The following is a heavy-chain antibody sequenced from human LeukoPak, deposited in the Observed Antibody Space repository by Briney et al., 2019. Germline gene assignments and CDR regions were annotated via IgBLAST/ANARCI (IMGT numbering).Heavy chain of an antibody. Sequence: SETLSLTCAVYGGSFSVYYWSWIRQPPGKGLEWIGEINHSGSTTYNPSPKRRVTISVDTSNNQFSLKLSSVTSADTAVYYCARVILRGYSSSWYSSRIYYWGQGTLVTVSS. D-gene: IGHD6-13*01. CDR2: INHSGST. CDR3: ARVILRGYSSSWYSSRIYY. V-gene: IGHV4-34*01. CDR1: GGSFSVYY. J-gene: IGHJ4*02.